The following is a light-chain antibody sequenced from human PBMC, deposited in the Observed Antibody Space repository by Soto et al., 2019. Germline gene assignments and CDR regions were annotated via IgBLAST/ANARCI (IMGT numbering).Light chain of an antibody. CDR2: SNN. Sequence: QPVLTQPPSPSGTPGQRVTISCSGSSSNIGSNTVNWYQQLPGTAPKLLIYSNNQRPSGVPDRFSGSKSGTSASLAIRGLQYEDEADYYCAAWDDSLNGWVFGGGTKVTVL. CDR3: AAWDDSLNGWV. J-gene: IGLJ3*02. V-gene: IGLV1-44*01. CDR1: SSNIGSNT.